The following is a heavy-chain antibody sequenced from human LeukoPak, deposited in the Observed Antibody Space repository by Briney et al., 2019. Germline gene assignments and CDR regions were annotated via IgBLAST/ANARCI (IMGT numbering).Heavy chain of an antibody. J-gene: IGHJ5*02. CDR2: IKSKTDGGTT. D-gene: IGHD6-13*01. CDR1: GFTFSNAW. CDR3: TTDPAAGSYNWFDP. V-gene: IGHV3-15*01. Sequence: GGSLRLSCAASGFTFSNAWMSWVRQAPGKGLEWGGRIKSKTDGGTTDYAAPVKGRFTIARDDSKNTLYLQMNSLKTEDTAVYYCTTDPAAGSYNWFDPWGQGTLVTVSS.